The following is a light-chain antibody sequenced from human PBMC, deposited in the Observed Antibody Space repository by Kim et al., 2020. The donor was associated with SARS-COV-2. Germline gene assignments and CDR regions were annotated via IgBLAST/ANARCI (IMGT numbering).Light chain of an antibody. J-gene: IGKJ2*01. CDR2: LAS. CDR1: QTISTW. CDR3: QHYSRFPYT. V-gene: IGKV1-5*03. Sequence: SASVGGRLTITCRASQTISTWLAWYQQKPGKAPNLLIYLASTLESGVPSRFIGSGSGTEFTLTIDSLQPDDFATYYCQHYSRFPYTFGQGTKLEI.